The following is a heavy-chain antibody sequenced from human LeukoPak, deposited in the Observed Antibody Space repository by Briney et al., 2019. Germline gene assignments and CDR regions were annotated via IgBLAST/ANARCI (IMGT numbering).Heavy chain of an antibody. CDR2: LYSDGRSL. V-gene: IGHV3-74*01. J-gene: IGHJ4*02. D-gene: IGHD2-8*02. Sequence: GGSLRLSCAGSGFSFTGYWMHWVRQTPGKALVWISRLYSDGRSLTYADSVKGRFTISRDNAKNMLYLQMNSLRAEDTAIYYCATYRQVLLPFESWGQGTLVTVSS. CDR1: GFSFTGYW. CDR3: ATYRQVLLPFES.